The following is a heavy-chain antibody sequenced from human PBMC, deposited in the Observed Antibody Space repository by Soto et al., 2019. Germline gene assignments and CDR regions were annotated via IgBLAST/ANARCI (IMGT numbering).Heavy chain of an antibody. D-gene: IGHD6-19*01. V-gene: IGHV1-69*13. J-gene: IGHJ4*02. CDR3: ARGLGSSGWYGPFDY. Sequence: ASVKVSCKASGGTFSSYSISWVRQAPGQGLEWMGGIIPIFGTANYAQKFQGRVTITADESTSTAYMELSSLRSEDTAVYYCARGLGSSGWYGPFDYWGQGTLVTVSS. CDR1: GGTFSSYS. CDR2: IIPIFGTA.